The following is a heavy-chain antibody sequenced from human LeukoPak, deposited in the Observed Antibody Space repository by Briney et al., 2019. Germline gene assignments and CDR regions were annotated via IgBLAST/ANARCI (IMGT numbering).Heavy chain of an antibody. J-gene: IGHJ5*02. Sequence: ASVKVSCKASGGTFSSYAISWVRQAPGQALEWMGGIIPIFGTANYAQKFQGRVTITTDESTSTAYMELRSLRSDDTAVYYCARLVVVAATHNWFDPWGQGTLVTVSS. CDR2: IIPIFGTA. CDR3: ARLVVVAATHNWFDP. D-gene: IGHD2-15*01. CDR1: GGTFSSYA. V-gene: IGHV1-69*05.